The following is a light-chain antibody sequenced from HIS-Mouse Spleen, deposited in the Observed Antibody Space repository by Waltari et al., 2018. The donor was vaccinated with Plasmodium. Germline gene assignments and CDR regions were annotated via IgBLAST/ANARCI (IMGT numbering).Light chain of an antibody. J-gene: IGLJ2*01. Sequence: SYELTQPPSVSVSPGQTARITCSGDALPNQYASWYQQQPGQAPVLVIYKDSERPSGIPERFSGSSSGTTVTLTISGVQAEDEADYYCQSADSSGTYRVFGGGTKLTVL. CDR3: QSADSSGTYRV. CDR1: ALPNQY. V-gene: IGLV3-25*03. CDR2: KDS.